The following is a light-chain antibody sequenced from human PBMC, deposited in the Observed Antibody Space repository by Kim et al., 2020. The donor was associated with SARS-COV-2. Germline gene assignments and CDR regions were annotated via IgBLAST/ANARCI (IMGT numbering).Light chain of an antibody. Sequence: GQRGTSSCSGGRPSIGSNAVNWYQPLPGAAPKILICTNNQRPSGVPDRFSGSKSGTSASLAISGLQSEDEADYFCAAWDDSLNGLVFGGGTKLTVL. CDR3: AAWDDSLNGLV. V-gene: IGLV1-44*01. CDR1: RPSIGSNA. CDR2: TNN. J-gene: IGLJ3*02.